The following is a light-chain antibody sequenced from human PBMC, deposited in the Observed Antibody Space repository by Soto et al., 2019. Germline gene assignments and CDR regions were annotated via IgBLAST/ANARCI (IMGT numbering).Light chain of an antibody. CDR2: GAS. J-gene: IGKJ1*01. CDR3: EQYGSSPWT. Sequence: EIVLTQSPGTLSLSPGERATLSCRASQSVSSSYLAWYQQKPGQAPRPLIYGASSRAIGIPDRFSGSGSGTGLTLSSSRREPEDLAVYYCEQYGSSPWTVGQGTEVEI. V-gene: IGKV3-20*01. CDR1: QSVSSSY.